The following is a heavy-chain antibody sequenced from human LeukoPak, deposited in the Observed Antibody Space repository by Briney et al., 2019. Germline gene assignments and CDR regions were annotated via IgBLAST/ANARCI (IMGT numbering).Heavy chain of an antibody. V-gene: IGHV3-7*01. CDR3: ARGRFWSGYVHREHDY. D-gene: IGHD3-3*01. CDR1: GFTFSTYW. CDR2: IKEDGSEM. Sequence: PGGSLRLSCVASGFTFSTYWMSWVRQAPGKGLEWVANIKEDGSEMYYVDSVKGRFTISRDNAENSLYLQMNSLRAEDTAVYYCARGRFWSGYVHREHDYWGQGTLVTVSS. J-gene: IGHJ4*02.